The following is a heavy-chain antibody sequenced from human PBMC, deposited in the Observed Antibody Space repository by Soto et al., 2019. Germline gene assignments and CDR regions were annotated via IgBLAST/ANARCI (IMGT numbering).Heavy chain of an antibody. J-gene: IGHJ6*02. CDR3: AREDYYYEGGMDV. V-gene: IGHV4-59*12. D-gene: IGHD3-22*01. CDR2: IYYSGST. CDR1: GGSISNYY. Sequence: PSETLSLTCTVSGGSISNYYWSWIRQPPGKGLEWIGYIYYSGSTNYNPSLKSRVTISVDTSKNQFSLKLNSMTAADTAVYYCAREDYYYEGGMDVWGQGTTVT.